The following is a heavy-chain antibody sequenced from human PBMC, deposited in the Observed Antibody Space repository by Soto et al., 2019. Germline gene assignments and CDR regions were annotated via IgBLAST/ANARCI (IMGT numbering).Heavy chain of an antibody. Sequence: GRSLRLSCAASGFTFDDYAMHWVRQAPGKGLEWVSGISWNSGNIGYADSVKGRFTISRDNAKNSLYLQMNSLRAEDTALYYCAKDGFAFSYYYGMDVWGQGTTVTVSS. CDR3: AKDGFAFSYYYGMDV. CDR1: GFTFDDYA. J-gene: IGHJ6*02. V-gene: IGHV3-9*01. CDR2: ISWNSGNI.